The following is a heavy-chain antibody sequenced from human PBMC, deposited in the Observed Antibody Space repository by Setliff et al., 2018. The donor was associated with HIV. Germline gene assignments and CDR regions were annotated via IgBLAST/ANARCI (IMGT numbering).Heavy chain of an antibody. CDR2: IRVYNGHT. J-gene: IGHJ4*02. Sequence: ASVKVSCKASGYTFIGYGINWVRQAPGQGLEWMGWIRVYNGHTTYGQKFQGRVTMTTDTSTNTAYMELRNLTSDDTAIYFCARGPAPLHTPDFWGQGTLGTSPQ. V-gene: IGHV1-18*01. CDR3: ARGPAPLHTPDF. D-gene: IGHD2-15*01. CDR1: GYTFIGYG.